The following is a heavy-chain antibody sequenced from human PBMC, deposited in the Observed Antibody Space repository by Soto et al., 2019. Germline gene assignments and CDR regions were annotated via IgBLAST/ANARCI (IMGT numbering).Heavy chain of an antibody. CDR3: AREGVVRGVIVGYYFDY. CDR2: IISSSSTI. CDR1: GFTFSSYS. J-gene: IGHJ4*02. Sequence: GGSLRLSCAASGFTFSSYSMNWVRQAPGKGLEWVSYIISSSSTIYYADSVKGRFTISRDNSKNTLYLQMNSLRAEDTAVYYCAREGVVRGVIVGYYFDYWGQGTLVTVSS. V-gene: IGHV3-48*01. D-gene: IGHD3-10*01.